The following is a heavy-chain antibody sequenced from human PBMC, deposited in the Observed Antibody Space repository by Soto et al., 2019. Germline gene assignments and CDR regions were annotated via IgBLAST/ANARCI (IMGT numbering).Heavy chain of an antibody. Sequence: SQTLSLTCASSGDSVSSNSAAWNWIRQSPSRGLEWLGRTYYRSKWYNDYAVSVKSRITINPDTSKNQFSLQLNSVTPEDTAVYYCARFSGYDFLPYYYIDVWGKGTTVTGSS. V-gene: IGHV6-1*01. J-gene: IGHJ6*03. CDR3: ARFSGYDFLPYYYIDV. CDR1: GDSVSSNSAA. D-gene: IGHD5-12*01. CDR2: TYYRSKWYN.